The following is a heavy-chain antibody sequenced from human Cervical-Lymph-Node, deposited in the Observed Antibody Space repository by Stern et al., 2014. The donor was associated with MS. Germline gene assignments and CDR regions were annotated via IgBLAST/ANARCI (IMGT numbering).Heavy chain of an antibody. CDR2: ISFAGDSK. V-gene: IGHV3-30-3*01. Sequence: VQLVESGGGVVQPGGSLRLSCAASGFTFSTSAMHWVRQAPGQGLEWVAGISFAGDSKSYADSVKGRFTISGDNSKNTLYLQMNSLRAEDTAVYYCARDRWKYYDSSGYFADYWGQGTLVTVSS. D-gene: IGHD3-22*01. J-gene: IGHJ4*02. CDR1: GFTFSTSA. CDR3: ARDRWKYYDSSGYFADY.